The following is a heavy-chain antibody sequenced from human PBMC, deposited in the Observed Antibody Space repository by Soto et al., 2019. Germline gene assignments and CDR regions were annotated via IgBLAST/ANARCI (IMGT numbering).Heavy chain of an antibody. D-gene: IGHD2-15*01. CDR3: ARQGYCSGGSCYQNYYYYGMDV. J-gene: IGHJ6*02. Sequence: GESLKICCKGSGYSFTSYWISWVRQMPGKGREWMGRIDPSDSYTNYSPSFQGHVTISADKSISTAYLQWSSLKASDTAMYYCARQGYCSGGSCYQNYYYYGMDVWGQGTTVTVSS. V-gene: IGHV5-10-1*01. CDR2: IDPSDSYT. CDR1: GYSFTSYW.